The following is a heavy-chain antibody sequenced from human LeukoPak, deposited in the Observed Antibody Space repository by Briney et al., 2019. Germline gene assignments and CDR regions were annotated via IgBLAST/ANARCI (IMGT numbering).Heavy chain of an antibody. CDR2: MNPNSGNT. V-gene: IGHV1-8*01. D-gene: IGHD3-3*01. CDR3: ARDTYYDFWSGYYFPKESGNAFDI. CDR1: GYTFTSYD. J-gene: IGHJ3*02. Sequence: ASVKVSCKASGYTFTSYDINWVRQATGQGLEWMGWMNPNSGNTGYAQKFQGRVTMTRDTSISTAYMELSRLRSDDTAVYYCARDTYYDFWSGYYFPKESGNAFDIWGQGTMVTVSS.